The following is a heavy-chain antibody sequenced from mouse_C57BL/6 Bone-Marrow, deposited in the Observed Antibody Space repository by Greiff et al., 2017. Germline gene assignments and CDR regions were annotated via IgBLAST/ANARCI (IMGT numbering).Heavy chain of an antibody. D-gene: IGHD1-1*01. Sequence: VQLQQSGAELVRPGASVKLSCTASGFNIKDDYMHWVKQRPEQGLEWIGWIDPENGDTEYASKFQGKATITADTSSNTAYLQLSSLTSEDTAVYYCTTDDYGSSYPYWYFDVWGTGTTVTVSS. V-gene: IGHV14-4*01. CDR2: IDPENGDT. CDR1: GFNIKDDY. J-gene: IGHJ1*03. CDR3: TTDDYGSSYPYWYFDV.